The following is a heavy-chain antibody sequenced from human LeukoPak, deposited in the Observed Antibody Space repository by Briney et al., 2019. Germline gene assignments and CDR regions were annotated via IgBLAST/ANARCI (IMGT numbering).Heavy chain of an antibody. CDR1: GFTVTSYA. V-gene: IGHV3-23*01. CDR3: AKSDCGGDCYLLDY. D-gene: IGHD2-21*02. Sequence: GGSLRLSCAASGFTVTSYAMSWVRQTPEKGLEWVSSISSGGDITHHADSVMGRFTISRDISKNTLYLEMSSLRAEDTAVYYCAKSDCGGDCYLLDYWGQGTLVTVSS. CDR2: ISSGGDIT. J-gene: IGHJ4*02.